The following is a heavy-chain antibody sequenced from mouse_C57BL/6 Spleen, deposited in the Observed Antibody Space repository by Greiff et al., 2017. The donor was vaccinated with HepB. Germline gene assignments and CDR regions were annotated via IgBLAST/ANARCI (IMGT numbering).Heavy chain of an antibody. V-gene: IGHV5-16*01. CDR3: AREGPLFDV. CDR1: GFTFSDYY. CDR2: INYDGSST. Sequence: EVKVVESEGGLVQPGSSMKLSCTASGFTFSDYYMAWVRQVPEKGLEWVANINYDGSSTYYLDSLKSRFIISRDNAKNILYLQMSSLKSEDTATYYCAREGPLFDVWGTGTTVTVSS. J-gene: IGHJ1*03.